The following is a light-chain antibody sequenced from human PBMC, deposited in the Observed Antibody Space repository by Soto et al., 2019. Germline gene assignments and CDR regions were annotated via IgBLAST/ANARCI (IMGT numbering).Light chain of an antibody. J-gene: IGKJ1*01. CDR2: KAS. CDR3: QHYNSYSEA. V-gene: IGKV1-5*03. Sequence: IGMSQSPCLLSASTGHRVTITCRASQTISSWLAWYQQKPGKAPKLLIYKASTLKSGVPSRFSGSGSGTEFTLTISSLQPDDFATYYCQHYNSYSEAFGQGTKVDIK. CDR1: QTISSW.